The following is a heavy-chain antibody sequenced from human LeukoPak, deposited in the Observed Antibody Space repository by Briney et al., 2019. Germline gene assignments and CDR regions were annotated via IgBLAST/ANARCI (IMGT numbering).Heavy chain of an antibody. Sequence: GGSLRLSCAASGFTFSSYWMSWVRQAPGKGLEWVANIKQDGSEKYYVDSVKGRFTISRDNAKNSLYLQMNSLRAEDTAVYYCARIRYSSSYPFDYWGQGTLVTVSS. V-gene: IGHV3-7*01. CDR1: GFTFSSYW. CDR2: IKQDGSEK. J-gene: IGHJ4*02. CDR3: ARIRYSSSYPFDY. D-gene: IGHD6-13*01.